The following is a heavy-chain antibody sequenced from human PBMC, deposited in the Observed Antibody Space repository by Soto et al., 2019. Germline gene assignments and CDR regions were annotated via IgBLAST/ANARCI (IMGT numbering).Heavy chain of an antibody. Sequence: ASETLSLTCTVSGGSISSGGYYWSWIRQHPGKGLEWIGYIYYSGSTYYNPSLKSRVTISVDTSKNQFSLKLSSVTAADTAVYYCRGIVHAFQAAHDYYYYGMDVWGQGTTVTVSS. CDR1: GGSISSGGYY. CDR2: IYYSGST. J-gene: IGHJ6*02. V-gene: IGHV4-31*03. CDR3: RGIVHAFQAAHDYYYYGMDV. D-gene: IGHD3-16*01.